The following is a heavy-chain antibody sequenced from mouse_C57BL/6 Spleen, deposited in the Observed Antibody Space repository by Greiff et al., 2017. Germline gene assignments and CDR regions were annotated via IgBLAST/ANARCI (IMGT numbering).Heavy chain of an antibody. CDR3: ARSITGTGEDYAMDY. CDR1: GYTFTSYW. CDR2: INPSNGGT. D-gene: IGHD4-1*01. J-gene: IGHJ4*01. Sequence: QVQLQQPGTELVKPGASVKLSCKASGYTFTSYWMHWVKQRPGQGLEWIGNINPSNGGTNYNEKFKSKATLTVDKSSSTAYMQLSSLTSEDSAVYYCARSITGTGEDYAMDYWGQGTSVTVSS. V-gene: IGHV1-53*01.